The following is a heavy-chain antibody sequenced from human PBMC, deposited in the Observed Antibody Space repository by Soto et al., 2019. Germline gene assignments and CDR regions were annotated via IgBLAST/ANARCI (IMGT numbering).Heavy chain of an antibody. D-gene: IGHD2-2*03. Sequence: GGSLRLSCAASGFTFSSYAMSWVRQAPGKGLEWVSAISGSGGSTYYADSVKGRFTSSRDNSKNTLYLQMNSLRAEDTAVYYCAKDRLDIVVVPAAPDGYWGQGTLVTVSS. J-gene: IGHJ4*02. CDR1: GFTFSSYA. CDR2: ISGSGGST. CDR3: AKDRLDIVVVPAAPDGY. V-gene: IGHV3-23*01.